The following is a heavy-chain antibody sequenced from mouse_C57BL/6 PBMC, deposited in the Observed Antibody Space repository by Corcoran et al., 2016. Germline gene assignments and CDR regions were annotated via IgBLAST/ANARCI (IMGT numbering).Heavy chain of an antibody. V-gene: IGHV1-80*01. CDR1: GYAFSSYW. CDR3: SRYYNYCDGYAMDY. D-gene: IGHD1-1*01. Sequence: QVQLQQSGAELVKPGASVKISCKASGYAFSSYWMNWVKQRPGKGVEWIGQIYPGDGDTNYNGKFKGKATLTADTSSSTAYMQLSSLTSEDSAVYVCSRYYNYCDGYAMDYWGQGTSVTVSS. CDR2: IYPGDGDT. J-gene: IGHJ4*01.